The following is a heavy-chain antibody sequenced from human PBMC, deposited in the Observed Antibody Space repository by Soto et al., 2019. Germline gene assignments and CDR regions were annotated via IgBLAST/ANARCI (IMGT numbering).Heavy chain of an antibody. J-gene: IGHJ6*02. V-gene: IGHV3-9*01. Sequence: EVQLVESGGGLVQPGRSLKLSCAASGFTFDDYAMHWVRQAPGKGLEWVSGISWNSGSIGYEDSVKGRFTISRDNAKNSLYLQMNSLRAEDTALYYCAKDGLEPGHGMDVWGQGTTVTVSS. CDR3: AKDGLEPGHGMDV. D-gene: IGHD1-1*01. CDR2: ISWNSGSI. CDR1: GFTFDDYA.